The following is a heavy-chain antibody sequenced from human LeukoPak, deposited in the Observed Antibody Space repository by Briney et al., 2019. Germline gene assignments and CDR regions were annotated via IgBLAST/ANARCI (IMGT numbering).Heavy chain of an antibody. Sequence: PSETLSLTCTVSGGSISSSSYYWGWIRQPPGKGLEWIGSIYYSVTTYYNPSLKSRVTISEDTSKKQFSLKVSSVTAADTAVYYCARGFRGASFDCWGQGTLVTVSS. CDR3: ARGFRGASFDC. CDR2: IYYSVTT. CDR1: GGSISSSSYY. V-gene: IGHV4-39*07. J-gene: IGHJ5*01. D-gene: IGHD1-26*01.